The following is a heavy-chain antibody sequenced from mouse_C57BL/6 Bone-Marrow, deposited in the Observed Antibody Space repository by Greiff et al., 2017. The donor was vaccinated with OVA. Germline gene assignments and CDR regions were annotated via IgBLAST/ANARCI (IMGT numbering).Heavy chain of an antibody. CDR2: IDPANGNT. V-gene: IGHV14-3*01. D-gene: IGHD1-1*01. J-gene: IGHJ4*01. CDR3: ASHYYGSSYDAMDY. CDR1: GFNIKNTY. Sequence: EVQLQQSVAELVRPGASVKLSCTASGFNIKNTYMHWVKQRPEQGLEWIGRIDPANGNTKYAPKFQGKATITADTSSNTAYLQLSSQTSEDTAIYYCASHYYGSSYDAMDYWGQGTSVTVSS.